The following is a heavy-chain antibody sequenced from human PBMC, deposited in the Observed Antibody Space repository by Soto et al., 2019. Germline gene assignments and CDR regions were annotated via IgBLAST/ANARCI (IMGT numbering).Heavy chain of an antibody. CDR3: PRGRWYYDSSGYPIDY. V-gene: IGHV1-69*01. D-gene: IGHD3-22*01. J-gene: IGHJ4*02. CDR2: IIPIFGTA. Sequence: QMQLVQSGAEVKKPGSSVKVSCKASGGTFSSYAISWVRQAPGQGLEWMGGIIPIFGTANYAQKFQGRVTITADESTSTAYMELSSLRSEDTAVYYCPRGRWYYDSSGYPIDYWGQGTLVTVSS. CDR1: GGTFSSYA.